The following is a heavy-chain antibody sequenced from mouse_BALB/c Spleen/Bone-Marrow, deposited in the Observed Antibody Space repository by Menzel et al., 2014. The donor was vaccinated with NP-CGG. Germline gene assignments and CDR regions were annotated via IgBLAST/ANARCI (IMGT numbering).Heavy chain of an antibody. CDR3: TRPFAY. CDR1: GFTFSNYW. CDR2: IRLKSNNYAT. Sequence: EVHLVEPGGGLVQPGGSMKLSCIASGFTFSNYWMNWVRQSPEKGLEWIAEIRLKSNNYATHYVESVKGRFTISRDDSKSSVYLQMNNLRTEDTGVYYCTRPFAYWGQGTLVTVSA. V-gene: IGHV6-6*02. J-gene: IGHJ3*01.